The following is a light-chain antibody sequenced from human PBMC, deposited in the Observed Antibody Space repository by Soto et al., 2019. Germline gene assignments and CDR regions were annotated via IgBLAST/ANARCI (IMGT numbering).Light chain of an antibody. CDR1: QGVSRSY. CDR3: LQDYNYPRT. Sequence: EIVLTQSPGTLSLSPGERATLFCRASQGVSRSYFAWYQQKPGQAPRLLIYAASSRATGVPDRFSGSGSGTDFTLTISRLEPEDFALYYCLQDYNYPRTFGQGTKVEIK. CDR2: AAS. J-gene: IGKJ1*01. V-gene: IGKV3-20*01.